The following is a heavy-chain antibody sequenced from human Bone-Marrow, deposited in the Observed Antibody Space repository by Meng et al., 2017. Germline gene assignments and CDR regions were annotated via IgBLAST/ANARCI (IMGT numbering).Heavy chain of an antibody. V-gene: IGHV1-18*01. CDR2: ISAYNGNT. Sequence: QVRLVKSGAEVKKPGASVKVSCKASGYTFTSYGISWVRQAPGQGLEWMGWISAYNGNTNYAQKLQGRVTMTTDTSTSTAYMELRSLRSDDTAVYYCAREVITFGGVIVIPTRDYWGQGTLVTVSS. CDR1: GYTFTSYG. CDR3: AREVITFGGVIVIPTRDY. J-gene: IGHJ4*02. D-gene: IGHD3-16*02.